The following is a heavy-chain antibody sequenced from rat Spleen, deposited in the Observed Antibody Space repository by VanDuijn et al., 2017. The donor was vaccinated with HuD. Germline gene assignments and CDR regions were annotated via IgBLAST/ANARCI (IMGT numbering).Heavy chain of an antibody. Sequence: EVQVLESGGGLVQPGNSLKLSCATSGFTFSTAWMYWYRQFPEKRLEWVARIKAKSNNYATDYTESVKGRYTISRDDYKSSIYLQMNNLKEEDTAIYYCARHGIYNNYGWFAYWGQGTLVTVSS. D-gene: IGHD1-10*01. CDR3: ARHGIYNNYGWFAY. CDR2: IKAKSNNYAT. J-gene: IGHJ3*01. CDR1: GFTFSTAW. V-gene: IGHV6-6*01.